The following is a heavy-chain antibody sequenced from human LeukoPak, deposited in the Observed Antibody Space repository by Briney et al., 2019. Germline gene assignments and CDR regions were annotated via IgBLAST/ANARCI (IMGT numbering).Heavy chain of an antibody. CDR3: AKDPRDHSYGWSWRYFDY. Sequence: GGSLRLSCAASGFTFSSYEMNWVRQAPGKGLEWVSYISSSGSTIYYADSVKGRFTISRDNSKNTLYLQMKSLRAEDTAVYYCAKDPRDHSYGWSWRYFDYWGQGTLVTVSS. V-gene: IGHV3-48*03. D-gene: IGHD5-18*01. CDR1: GFTFSSYE. J-gene: IGHJ4*02. CDR2: ISSSGSTI.